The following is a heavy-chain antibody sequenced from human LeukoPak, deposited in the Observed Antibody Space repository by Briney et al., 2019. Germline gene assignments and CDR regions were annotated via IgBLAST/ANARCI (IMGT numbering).Heavy chain of an antibody. V-gene: IGHV1-46*01. Sequence: ASVKVSCKASGGTFSSYAISWVRQAPGQGLEWMGIINPSGGSTSYAQKFQGRVTMTRDTSTSTVYMELSSLRSEDTAVYYCARDRITMVRGVLDYWGQGTLVTVSS. J-gene: IGHJ4*02. CDR1: GGTFSSYA. D-gene: IGHD3-10*01. CDR3: ARDRITMVRGVLDY. CDR2: INPSGGST.